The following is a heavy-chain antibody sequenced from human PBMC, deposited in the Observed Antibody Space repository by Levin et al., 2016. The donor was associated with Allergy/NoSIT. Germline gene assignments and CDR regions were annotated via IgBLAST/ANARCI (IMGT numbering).Heavy chain of an antibody. Sequence: WIRQPPGKGLEWVSSISSSSSYIYYADSVKGRFTISRDNAKNSLYLQMNSLRAEDTAVYYCARPSIAAAGAKGWFDPWGQGTLVTVSS. V-gene: IGHV3-21*01. CDR2: ISSSSSYI. J-gene: IGHJ5*02. D-gene: IGHD6-13*01. CDR3: ARPSIAAAGAKGWFDP.